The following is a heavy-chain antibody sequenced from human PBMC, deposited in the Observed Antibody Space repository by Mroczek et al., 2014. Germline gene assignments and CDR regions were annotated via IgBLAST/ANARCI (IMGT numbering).Heavy chain of an antibody. CDR3: ARVALQMQLVGATQGQRAYYFDY. D-gene: IGHD1-26*01. V-gene: IGHV4-34*01. Sequence: QVQLQQWGAGLLKPSETLSLTCAVYGGSFSGYYWSWIRQPPGKGLEWIGEINHSGSTNYNPSLKSRVTISVDTSKNQFSLKLSSVTAADTAVYYCARVALQMQLVGATQGQRAYYFDYVGPGNPWSTVSS. CDR1: GGSFSGYY. J-gene: IGHJ4*02. CDR2: INHSGST.